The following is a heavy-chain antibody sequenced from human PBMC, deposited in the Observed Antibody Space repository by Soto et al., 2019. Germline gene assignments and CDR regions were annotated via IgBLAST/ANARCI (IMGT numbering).Heavy chain of an antibody. J-gene: IGHJ4*02. CDR2: ISARGGSL. D-gene: IGHD5-12*01. V-gene: IGHV3-23*01. Sequence: EVQLLESGGGLVQPGGSLRLSCAASGFSFSSYAMVWVRQAPGKGLEWVSVISARGGSLYFADSVKGRLTISRDNSKNVLSLELNSLRAEDTATYFCAKGSLEYSASVDNWGQGTLVVVSS. CDR3: AKGSLEYSASVDN. CDR1: GFSFSSYA.